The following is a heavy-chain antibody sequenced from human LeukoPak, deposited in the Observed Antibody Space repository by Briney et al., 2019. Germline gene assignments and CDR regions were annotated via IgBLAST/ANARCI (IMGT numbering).Heavy chain of an antibody. CDR3: ARDSYAPGRRYYDFWSGFNWFDP. CDR1: GYSISSGYY. CDR2: IYYSGST. Sequence: SETLSLTCTVSGYSISSGYYWGWIRQPPGKGLEWIGSIYYSGSTYYNPSLKSRVTISVDTSKNQFSLKLSSVTAADTAVYYCARDSYAPGRRYYDFWSGFNWFDPWGQGTLVTVSS. D-gene: IGHD3-3*01. J-gene: IGHJ5*02. V-gene: IGHV4-38-2*02.